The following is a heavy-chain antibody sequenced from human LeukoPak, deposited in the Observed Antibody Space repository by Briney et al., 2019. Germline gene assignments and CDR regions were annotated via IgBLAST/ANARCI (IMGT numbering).Heavy chain of an antibody. J-gene: IGHJ3*02. CDR1: GSSFIGYW. CDR2: IYPSDSDT. D-gene: IGHD1-26*01. CDR3: ARQPGGNYGRDAFDI. Sequence: GESLKISCKASGSSFIGYWIGWVRQMPGKGLEWMGVIYPSDSDTRYSPSFQGQVTISADKSISTAYLQWSSLKASDTAMYYCARQPGGNYGRDAFDIWGLRTMVTVSS. V-gene: IGHV5-51*01.